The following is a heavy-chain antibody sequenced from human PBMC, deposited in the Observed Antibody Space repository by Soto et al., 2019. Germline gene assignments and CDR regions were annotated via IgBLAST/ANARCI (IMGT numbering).Heavy chain of an antibody. CDR3: ARVTYYYDSSGYSRMYYFDY. Sequence: SETLSLTCAVSGGSISSGGYSWSWIRQPPGKGLEWIGYIYHSGSTYYNPSLKSRVTISVDRSKNQFSLKLSSVTAADTAVYYCARVTYYYDSSGYSRMYYFDYWGQGTLVTVSS. CDR2: IYHSGST. J-gene: IGHJ4*02. CDR1: GGSISSGGYS. D-gene: IGHD3-22*01. V-gene: IGHV4-30-2*01.